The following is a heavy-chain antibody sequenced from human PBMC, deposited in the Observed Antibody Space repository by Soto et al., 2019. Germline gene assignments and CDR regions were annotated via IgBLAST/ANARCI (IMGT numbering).Heavy chain of an antibody. CDR3: ARGWELRLNYYGMDV. Sequence: EVQLVESGGGLVQPGGSLRLSCAASGFTYSSYSMNWVRQAPGKGLEWVSYISSSSSTIYYADSVKGRFTISRDNAKNSLYLQMNSLRDEDTAVYYCARGWELRLNYYGMDVWGQGTTVTVSS. CDR1: GFTYSSYS. V-gene: IGHV3-48*02. CDR2: ISSSSSTI. D-gene: IGHD1-26*01. J-gene: IGHJ6*02.